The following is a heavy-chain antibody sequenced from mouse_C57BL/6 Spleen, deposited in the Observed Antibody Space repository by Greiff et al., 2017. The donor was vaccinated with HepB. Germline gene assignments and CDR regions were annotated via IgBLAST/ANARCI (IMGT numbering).Heavy chain of an antibody. D-gene: IGHD2-4*01. J-gene: IGHJ1*03. V-gene: IGHV2-2*01. CDR1: GFSLTSYG. CDR2: IWSGGST. Sequence: QVQLKESGPGLVQPSQSLSITCTASGFSLTSYGVHWVRQSPGKGLEWLGVIWSGGSTDYNAAFISRLSISKDNSKSQVFFKMNSLQADETAIYYCARIYYDYGYFDVWGTGTTVTVSS. CDR3: ARIYYDYGYFDV.